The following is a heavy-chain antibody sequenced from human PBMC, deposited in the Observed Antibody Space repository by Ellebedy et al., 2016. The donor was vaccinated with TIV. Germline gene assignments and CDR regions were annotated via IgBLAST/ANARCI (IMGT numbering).Heavy chain of an antibody. CDR2: INSDSTKI. D-gene: IGHD3-22*01. J-gene: IGHJ5*02. Sequence: PGGSLRLSCAASGFSFNAYSMNWVRQAPGTGLELVSYINSDSTKIYYADAVKGRFTISRDTAKNSVYLQMNSLRDEDTAVYYCARGHYIDGSGYWGLDHWGQGNLVTVSS. V-gene: IGHV3-48*02. CDR1: GFSFNAYS. CDR3: ARGHYIDGSGYWGLDH.